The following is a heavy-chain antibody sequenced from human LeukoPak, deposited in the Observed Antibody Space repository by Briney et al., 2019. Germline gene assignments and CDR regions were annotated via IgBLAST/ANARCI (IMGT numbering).Heavy chain of an antibody. J-gene: IGHJ3*02. CDR1: GGSISTYY. V-gene: IGHV4-59*01. Sequence: PSETLSLTCTVSGGSISTYYWSWIRQPPGKGLEWIGYIYYSGSTNYNPSLKSRVTISVDTSKNQFFLKLSSVTAADTAVYYCARGYYSSSWYGSAFDIWGQGTMVTVSS. CDR3: ARGYYSSSWYGSAFDI. CDR2: IYYSGST. D-gene: IGHD6-13*01.